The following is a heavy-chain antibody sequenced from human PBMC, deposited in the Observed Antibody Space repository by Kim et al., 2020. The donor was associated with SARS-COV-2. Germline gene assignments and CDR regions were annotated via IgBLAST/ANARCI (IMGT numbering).Heavy chain of an antibody. V-gene: IGHV1-8*01. J-gene: IGHJ5*02. CDR1: GYTFTSYD. CDR3: ASHYYPVYPYYYDSSRSAGAFDP. D-gene: IGHD3-22*01. Sequence: ASVKVSCKASGYTFTSYDINWVRQATGQGLEWMGWMNPNSGNTGYAQKFQGRVTMTRNTSISTAYMELSSLRSEDTAVYYCASHYYPVYPYYYDSSRSAGAFDPWGQGTLVTVSS. CDR2: MNPNSGNT.